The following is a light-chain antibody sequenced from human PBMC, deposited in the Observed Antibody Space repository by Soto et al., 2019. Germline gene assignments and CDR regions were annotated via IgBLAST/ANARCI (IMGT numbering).Light chain of an antibody. CDR2: EVS. V-gene: IGLV2-14*01. CDR3: AAWDDSLSGYV. CDR1: STDVGAYTY. J-gene: IGLJ1*01. Sequence: QSVLTQPASVSGSPGQSISISCTGTSTDVGAYTYVSWYQHHPGKAPKVIIFEVSHRPSGVSDRFSGSKSGSTASLTISGLQADDEADYYCAAWDDSLSGYVFGTGTKLTVL.